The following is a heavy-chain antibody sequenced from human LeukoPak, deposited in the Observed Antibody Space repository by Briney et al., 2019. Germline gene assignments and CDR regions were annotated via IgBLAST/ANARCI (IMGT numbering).Heavy chain of an antibody. V-gene: IGHV3-7*01. CDR3: ARGPYGDYVDAFDI. CDR2: IKQDGSEK. D-gene: IGHD4-17*01. J-gene: IGHJ3*02. Sequence: GGSLGLSCAASGFTFSGFWMSWVRQTPGKGLEWVANIKQDGSEKYYVDSVKGRFTISRDNAKNSLSLQMNGLRVEDTAVYYCARGPYGDYVDAFDIWGQGTMVTVSS. CDR1: GFTFSGFW.